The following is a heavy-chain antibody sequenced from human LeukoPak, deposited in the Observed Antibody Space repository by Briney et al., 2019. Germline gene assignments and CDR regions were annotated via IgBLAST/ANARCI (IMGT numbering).Heavy chain of an antibody. J-gene: IGHJ4*02. CDR3: ARGDAFSGDH. CDR1: GFSFTNFW. V-gene: IGHV3-7*04. Sequence: GGSLRLSCAVSGFSFTNFWMSWVRQAPGRGLEWVANIHPEGNEKYHVESVMGRFTISRDNTKNLLFLQMNGLRVEDTAVYYCARGDAFSGDHWGQGTLVIVSS. CDR2: IHPEGNEK.